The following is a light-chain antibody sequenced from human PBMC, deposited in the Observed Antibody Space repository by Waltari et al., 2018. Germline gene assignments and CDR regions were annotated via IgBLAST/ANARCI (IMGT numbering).Light chain of an antibody. CDR1: QSISRY. CDR3: QNHERLPAT. CDR2: GAS. Sequence: EVVLTQSPGTLSLSPGETATLSCRASQSISRYLVWYQQKSGQAPRLLIYGASTRATGIPDRFSGSGSGTDFSLTISRLEAEDFAVYYCQNHERLPATFGQGTKVEIK. J-gene: IGKJ1*01. V-gene: IGKV3-20*01.